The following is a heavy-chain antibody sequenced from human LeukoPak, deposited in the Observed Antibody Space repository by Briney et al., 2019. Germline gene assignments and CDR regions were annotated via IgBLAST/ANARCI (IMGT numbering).Heavy chain of an antibody. Sequence: GGSLRLSCAASGFIVSSYYMSWVRQAPGKGLEWVSIIYNDGRTYYVDSVKGRFTISRDNSKNSLYLQMSNLRAEDTAVYFCARGGGLDVWGQGATVTVSS. CDR3: ARGGGLDV. J-gene: IGHJ6*02. V-gene: IGHV3-53*03. CDR2: IYNDGRT. CDR1: GFIVSSYY.